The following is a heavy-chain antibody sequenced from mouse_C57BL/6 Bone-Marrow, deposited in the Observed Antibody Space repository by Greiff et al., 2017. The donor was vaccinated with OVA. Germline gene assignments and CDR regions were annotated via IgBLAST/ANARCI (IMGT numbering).Heavy chain of an antibody. V-gene: IGHV1-81*01. CDR1: GYTFTSYG. CDR3: ASNYYGNYGY. D-gene: IGHD2-1*01. J-gene: IGHJ2*01. CDR2: IYPRSGNT. Sequence: QVQLKQSGAELARPGASVKLSCKASGYTFTSYGISWVKQRTGQGLEWIGEIYPRSGNTYYNEKFKGKATLTADKSSSTAYMELRSLTSEDAAVYFCASNYYGNYGYWGQGTTLTVSS.